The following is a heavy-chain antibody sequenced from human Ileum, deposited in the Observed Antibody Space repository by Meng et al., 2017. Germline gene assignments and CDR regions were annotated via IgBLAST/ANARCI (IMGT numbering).Heavy chain of an antibody. CDR1: GGSVSSANSY. CDR2: VYNTGNT. CDR3: ARGGGGGWPNWFDP. V-gene: IGHV4-61*01. J-gene: IGHJ5*02. D-gene: IGHD6-19*01. Sequence: QVRRQEAGPRLVRPSETLSLPCAVSGGSVSSANSYWSWIRQTPGKGLEWIGYVYNTGNTHSNPSLRSRLTMSVDTSNSQFSLKLTSVTAADTAVYYCARGGGGGWPNWFDPWGQGTLVTVSS.